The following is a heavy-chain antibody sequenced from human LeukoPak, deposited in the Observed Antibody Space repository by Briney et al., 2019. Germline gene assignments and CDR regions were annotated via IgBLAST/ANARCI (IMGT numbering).Heavy chain of an antibody. Sequence: PSETLSLTCTVSGGSISTYYWSWIRQPPGKGLEWIGYIYSSGSTNYNPSLKSRVTISVDTSKNQFSLKLSSVTAADAAVYYCARHPRYSSRYYFDYWGQGTLVTVSS. J-gene: IGHJ4*02. CDR1: GGSISTYY. D-gene: IGHD6-19*01. V-gene: IGHV4-59*01. CDR2: IYSSGST. CDR3: ARHPRYSSRYYFDY.